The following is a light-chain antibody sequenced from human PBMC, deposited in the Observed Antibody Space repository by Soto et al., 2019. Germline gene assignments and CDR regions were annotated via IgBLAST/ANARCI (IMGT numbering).Light chain of an antibody. V-gene: IGKV1-39*01. CDR2: AAS. J-gene: IGKJ1*01. Sequence: DIQMTQSPSSLSASVGDRVTITCRASQSISSYLNWYQQKPGKAPKLLIYAASSLQSGVPSRFSGSGSGTDFTLTLGSLQPEDFATYYCQQSYRTPRTFDNGTKVEIK. CDR3: QQSYRTPRT. CDR1: QSISSY.